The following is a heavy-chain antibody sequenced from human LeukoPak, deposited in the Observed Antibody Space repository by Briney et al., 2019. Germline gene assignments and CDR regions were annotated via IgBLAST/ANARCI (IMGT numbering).Heavy chain of an antibody. J-gene: IGHJ4*02. V-gene: IGHV5-51*01. CDR2: IYPGDSDT. Sequence: GESLKISCKGSGYSFSSYWIGWVRQMPGKGLGWMGIIYPGDSDTRYSPSFQGQVTISADKSISSANLQCSSLKASDTAMYYFARQRITGTTRYFAHWGQGTLVTVSS. CDR1: GYSFSSYW. CDR3: ARQRITGTTRYFAH. D-gene: IGHD1-7*01.